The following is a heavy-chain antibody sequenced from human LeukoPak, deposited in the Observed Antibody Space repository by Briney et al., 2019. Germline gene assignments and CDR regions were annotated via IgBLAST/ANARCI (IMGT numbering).Heavy chain of an antibody. CDR2: MNPNSGNT. V-gene: IGHV1-8*01. CDR3: ARAKTLVVVAAMGY. CDR1: GYTFTSYD. J-gene: IGHJ4*02. D-gene: IGHD2-15*01. Sequence: ASVKVSCKASGYTFTSYDINWVRRATGQGLEWMGWMNPNSGNTGYAQKFQGRVTMTRNTSISTAYMELSSLRSGDTAVYYCARAKTLVVVAAMGYWGQGTLVTVSS.